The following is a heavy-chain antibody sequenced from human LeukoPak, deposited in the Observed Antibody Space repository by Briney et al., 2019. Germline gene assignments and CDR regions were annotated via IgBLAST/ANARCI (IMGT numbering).Heavy chain of an antibody. CDR2: ISSSSTTI. Sequence: TGGSLRLSCAASGFAFNTYSMNWVRQAPGKGLEWVSFISSSSTTIYYAASVKGRFTISRDNAKNSLYLQMNSLRAEDTAVYYCASSYGMDVWGQGTTVTVSS. CDR1: GFAFNTYS. CDR3: ASSYGMDV. V-gene: IGHV3-48*04. J-gene: IGHJ6*02.